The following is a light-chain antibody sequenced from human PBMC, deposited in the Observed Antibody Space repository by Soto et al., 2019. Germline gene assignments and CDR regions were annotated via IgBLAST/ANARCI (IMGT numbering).Light chain of an antibody. CDR2: AAS. Sequence: DIQMTQSPSSLSASVGDRVTITCRASQSISKYLNWYQHKPGEAPNLLTYAASSLKSGVPSRFSGSGSGTDFTLTISSVQPEDFATYYCQQSYGAPYTFGQGTKLETK. J-gene: IGKJ2*01. CDR3: QQSYGAPYT. V-gene: IGKV1-39*01. CDR1: QSISKY.